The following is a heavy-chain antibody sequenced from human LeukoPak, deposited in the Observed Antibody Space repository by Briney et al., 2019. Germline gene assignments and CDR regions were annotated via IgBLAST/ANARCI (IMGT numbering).Heavy chain of an antibody. J-gene: IGHJ4*02. V-gene: IGHV3-21*01. Sequence: PGGSLRLSCAASGLSFSSYTMTWVRQAPGKGLEWVSAITSNSDSTSDADSVKGRFTISRDNAKNSLYLQMNSLRVEDTAVYFGARAGGRRDYGFYCWGQGTLVTVSS. CDR2: ITSNSDST. CDR3: ARAGGRRDYGFYC. D-gene: IGHD3-16*01. CDR1: GLSFSSYT.